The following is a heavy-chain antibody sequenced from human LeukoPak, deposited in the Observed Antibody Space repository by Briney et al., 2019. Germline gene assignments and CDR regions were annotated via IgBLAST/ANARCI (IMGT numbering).Heavy chain of an antibody. D-gene: IGHD3-3*01. V-gene: IGHV4-61*02. Sequence: SQTLSLTCTVSGGSISSGSYYWSWIRQPAGKGLEWIGRIYTSGSTNYNPSLKSRVTISVDTSKNQFSLKLSSVTAADTAVYYCAREGVITIFGVVITEYDAFDIWGQGTMVTVSS. CDR1: GGSISSGSYY. CDR2: IYTSGST. J-gene: IGHJ3*02. CDR3: AREGVITIFGVVITEYDAFDI.